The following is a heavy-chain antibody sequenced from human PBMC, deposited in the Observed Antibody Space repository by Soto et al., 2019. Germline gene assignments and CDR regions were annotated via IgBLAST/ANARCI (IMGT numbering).Heavy chain of an antibody. CDR2: VDPNGGGS. J-gene: IGHJ4*01. CDR1: GYSFTDYK. D-gene: IGHD4-17*01. Sequence: GASVKVSCKTSGYSFTDYKLHWVRQAPGQGLEWMGWVDPNGGGSNSAQKFQGSVTMTWDTSITTAYLDLTRLTTNDTAKYFCATWVDYGDFEGFDFWG. V-gene: IGHV1-2*04. CDR3: ATWVDYGDFEGFDF.